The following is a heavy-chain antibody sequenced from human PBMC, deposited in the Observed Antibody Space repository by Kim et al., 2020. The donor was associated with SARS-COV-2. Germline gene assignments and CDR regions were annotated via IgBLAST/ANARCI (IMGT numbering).Heavy chain of an antibody. Sequence: SETLSLTCTVSGGSISSYYWSWIRQPPGKGLEWIGYIYYSGSTNYNPSLKSRVTISVDTSKNQFSLKLSSVTAADTAVYYCARARNWFYPWGQRTLLTVSS. J-gene: IGHJ5*02. CDR1: GGSISSYY. CDR2: IYYSGST. CDR3: ARARNWFYP. V-gene: IGHV4-59*13.